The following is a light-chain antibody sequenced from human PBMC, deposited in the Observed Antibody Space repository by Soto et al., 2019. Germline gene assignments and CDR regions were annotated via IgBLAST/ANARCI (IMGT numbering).Light chain of an antibody. Sequence: EILLMQFPGTQSFSPGERATLSCRASQSVSNSYLAWYQQTPGQAPRLLIYGASSRATGIPDRFSGSGSGTDFTLTISRLEPEDFAVYYRQQYGSSGTFGQGTKVDIK. CDR1: QSVSNSY. CDR2: GAS. V-gene: IGKV3-20*01. J-gene: IGKJ1*01. CDR3: QQYGSSGT.